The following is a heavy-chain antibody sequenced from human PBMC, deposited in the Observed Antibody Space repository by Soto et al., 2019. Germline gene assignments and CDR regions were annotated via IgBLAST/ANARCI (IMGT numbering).Heavy chain of an antibody. D-gene: IGHD2-21*02. CDR1: GFSFGSLA. CDR3: AKDQTDVTLFDY. Sequence: VGSLRLSCAASGFSFGSLAMSWVRQAPGKGLEWVSSISGRGVDTLYADSVKGRFTISRDNSRNTLYLQVNSLRAEDTAVYYCAKDQTDVTLFDYWGQGTLVTVSS. J-gene: IGHJ4*02. V-gene: IGHV3-23*01. CDR2: ISGRGVDT.